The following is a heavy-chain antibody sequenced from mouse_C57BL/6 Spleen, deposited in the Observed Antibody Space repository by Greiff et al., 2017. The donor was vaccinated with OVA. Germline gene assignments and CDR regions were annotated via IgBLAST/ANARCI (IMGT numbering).Heavy chain of an antibody. J-gene: IGHJ1*03. Sequence: VMLVESGPGLVAPSQSLSITCTVSGFSLTSYAISWVRQPPGKGLEWLGVIWTGGGTNYNSALKSRLSISKDNSKSQVFLKMNSLQTDDTARYYCARVYGSSYVGWYFDVWGTGTTVTVSS. CDR1: GFSLTSYA. CDR3: ARVYGSSYVGWYFDV. CDR2: IWTGGGT. D-gene: IGHD1-1*01. V-gene: IGHV2-9-1*01.